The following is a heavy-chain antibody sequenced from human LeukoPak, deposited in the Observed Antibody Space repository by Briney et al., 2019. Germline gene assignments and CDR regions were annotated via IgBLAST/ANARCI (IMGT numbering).Heavy chain of an antibody. Sequence: SETLSLTCAVYGGSFSGYYWSWIRQPPGKGLEWIGEINHSGSTNYNPSLKSRVTISVDTSKNQFSLKLSSVTAADTAVYYCARGETGGSSWYYYYYGMDAWGKGTTVTVSS. V-gene: IGHV4-34*01. J-gene: IGHJ6*04. CDR2: INHSGST. CDR1: GGSFSGYY. CDR3: ARGETGGSSWYYYYYGMDA. D-gene: IGHD6-13*01.